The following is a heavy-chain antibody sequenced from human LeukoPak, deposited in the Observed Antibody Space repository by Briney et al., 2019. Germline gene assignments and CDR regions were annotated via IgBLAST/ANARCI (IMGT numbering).Heavy chain of an antibody. CDR1: GYTFTSYG. J-gene: IGHJ5*02. CDR2: ISIYNGNT. V-gene: IGHV1-18*01. D-gene: IGHD5-12*01. CDR3: ARARLRSGYDWFDP. Sequence: GASVKVSCKASGYTFTSYGFSWVRQAPGQGLEWMGWISIYNGNTNYAQNFRGRLTMTTDTSISTAYMELRSLRSDDTAVYYCARARLRSGYDWFDPWGQGTLVTVSS.